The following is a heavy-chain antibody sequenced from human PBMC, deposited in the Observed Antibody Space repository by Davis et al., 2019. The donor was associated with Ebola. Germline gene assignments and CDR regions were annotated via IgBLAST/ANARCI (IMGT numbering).Heavy chain of an antibody. CDR2: ISWNSGSI. CDR3: ARGRSGYAPFDY. Sequence: SLKISCAASGFTFDDYAMHWVRQAPGKGLEWVSGISWNSGSIGYADSVKGRFTISRDNAKNSLYLQMNSLRAEDTALYYCARGRSGYAPFDYWGQGTLVTVSS. D-gene: IGHD3-22*01. J-gene: IGHJ4*02. V-gene: IGHV3-9*01. CDR1: GFTFDDYA.